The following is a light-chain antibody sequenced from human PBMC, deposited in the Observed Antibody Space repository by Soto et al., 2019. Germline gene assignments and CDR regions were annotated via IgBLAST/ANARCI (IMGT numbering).Light chain of an antibody. CDR3: QQYESTPPT. CDR2: WAS. V-gene: IGKV4-1*01. J-gene: IGKJ2*01. Sequence: DIVMTQSPDSLAVSLGERATINCKSSQSVLYNSNNKNYLAWYQQRPGQPPKLLIYWASTRESGVPDRFSGSGSGTDFPLTITSMQAEVVAVYYCQQYESTPPTFGQGTKLEIK. CDR1: QSVLYNSNNKNY.